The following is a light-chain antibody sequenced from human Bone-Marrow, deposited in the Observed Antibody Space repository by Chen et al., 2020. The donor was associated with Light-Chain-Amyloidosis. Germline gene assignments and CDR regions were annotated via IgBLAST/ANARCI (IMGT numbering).Light chain of an antibody. CDR3: QSADSSVTYEVI. J-gene: IGLJ2*01. V-gene: IGLV3-25*03. Sequence: SNELTQPPSLSVSPGQKDRITCSGEDLPTKYAYWYQQKTVPAPVLVIHRDTERPSGITERFSGSSSGTTATLTISRVQAEDEADYHCQSADSSVTYEVIFGGGTKLTVL. CDR2: RDT. CDR1: DLPTKY.